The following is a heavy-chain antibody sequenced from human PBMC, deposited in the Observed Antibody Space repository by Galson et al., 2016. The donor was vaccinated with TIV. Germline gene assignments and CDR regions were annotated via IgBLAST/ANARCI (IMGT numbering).Heavy chain of an antibody. Sequence: SLRLSCAASGLTFSNHAMSWVRQAPGKGLEWVSGISGSGGDTYYAGSVKGRFTISRDNSKNLVYLKLNSLRAEDTALYFCANHPTSIFYYYGMDVWGRGTTVTVS. J-gene: IGHJ6*02. D-gene: IGHD1-1*01. CDR3: ANHPTSIFYYYGMDV. CDR1: GLTFSNHA. V-gene: IGHV3-23*01. CDR2: ISGSGGDT.